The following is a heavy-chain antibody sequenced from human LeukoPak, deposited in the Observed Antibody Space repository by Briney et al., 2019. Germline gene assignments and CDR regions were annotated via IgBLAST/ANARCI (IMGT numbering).Heavy chain of an antibody. CDR2: IYYSGST. J-gene: IGHJ5*02. D-gene: IGHD3-16*01. Sequence: SETLSLTCTVSGGSISSYYWNWIRQTPGKGLEWIGFIYYSGSTNYNPSLKSRVTISVDTSKNQFSLNLTSVTAADTAVYYCARFTPQGYGWGGYNRFDPWGQGTLVTVSS. CDR1: GGSISSYY. CDR3: ARFTPQGYGWGGYNRFDP. V-gene: IGHV4-59*01.